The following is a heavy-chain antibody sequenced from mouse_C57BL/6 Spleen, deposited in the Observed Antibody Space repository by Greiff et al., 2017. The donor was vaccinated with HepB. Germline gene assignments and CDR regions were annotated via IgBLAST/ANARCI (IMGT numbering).Heavy chain of an antibody. V-gene: IGHV5-4*01. CDR1: GFTFSSYA. Sequence: EVHLVESGGGLVKPGGSLKLSCAASGFTFSSYAMSWVRQTPEKRLEWVATISDGGSYTYYPDNVKGRFTISRDNAKNNLYLQMSHLKSEDTAMYYCAREGYYGSSHEGFAYWGQGTLVTVSA. D-gene: IGHD1-1*01. CDR3: AREGYYGSSHEGFAY. CDR2: ISDGGSYT. J-gene: IGHJ3*01.